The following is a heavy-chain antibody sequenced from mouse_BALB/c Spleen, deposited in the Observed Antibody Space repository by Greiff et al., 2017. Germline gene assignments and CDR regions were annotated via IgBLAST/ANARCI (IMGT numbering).Heavy chain of an antibody. CDR2: INPSNGGT. CDR1: GYTFTSYY. CDR3: TRGYGSRGYFDY. J-gene: IGHJ2*01. Sequence: QVQLQQPGAELVKPGASVKLSCKASGYTFTSYYMYWVKQRPGQGLEWIGGINPSNGGTNFNEKFKSKATLTVDKSSSTAYMQLSSLTSEDSAVYYCTRGYGSRGYFDYWGQGTTLTVSS. V-gene: IGHV1S81*02. D-gene: IGHD1-1*01.